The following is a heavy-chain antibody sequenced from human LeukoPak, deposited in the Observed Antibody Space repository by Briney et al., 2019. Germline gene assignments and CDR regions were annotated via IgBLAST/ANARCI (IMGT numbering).Heavy chain of an antibody. CDR2: ISSSSSYI. CDR1: GFTFSSYS. D-gene: IGHD6-13*01. V-gene: IGHV3-21*01. CDR3: SLAGSSRGGY. Sequence: GGSLRLSCAASGFTFSSYSMNWVRQAPGKGLEWVSSISSSSSYIYYADSVKGRFTISGDNAKNSLYLQMNSLRAEDTAVYYCSLAGSSRGGYWGQGTLVTVSS. J-gene: IGHJ4*02.